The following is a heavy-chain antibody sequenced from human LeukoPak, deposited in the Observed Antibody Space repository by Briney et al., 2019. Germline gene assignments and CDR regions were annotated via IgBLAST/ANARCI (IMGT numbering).Heavy chain of an antibody. V-gene: IGHV3-21*06. CDR2: ISSYNTYI. J-gene: IGHJ6*02. D-gene: IGHD3-22*01. CDR1: GFTFSTYS. Sequence: PGGSLRLSCATSGFTFSTYSMNWVRQAPGKGLEWVSSISSYNTYIYYADSVKGRFTISRDNAKSSLYLQMKSLRAEDTAVYYCARASDDSSAYYTHDAYHGMDVWGQGTTVTVSS. CDR3: ARASDDSSAYYTHDAYHGMDV.